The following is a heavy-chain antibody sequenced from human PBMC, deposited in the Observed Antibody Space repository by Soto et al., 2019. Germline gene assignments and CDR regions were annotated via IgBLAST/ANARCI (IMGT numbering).Heavy chain of an antibody. CDR2: ISYDGNNE. J-gene: IGHJ4*02. V-gene: IGHV3-30*18. CDR1: GFSCSIHG. CDR3: AKDLGEARYAANPVTYYCDY. D-gene: IGHD2-15*01. Sequence: QVQLVESGGGVVQHGRSLRLSCAASGFSCSIHGMHWVRQAPGKGLEWVAAISYDGNNEYYADSVKGRLTISRDNYKNTLSLQMNSLRPDDTAVYYCAKDLGEARYAANPVTYYCDYWGQGALVIVSS.